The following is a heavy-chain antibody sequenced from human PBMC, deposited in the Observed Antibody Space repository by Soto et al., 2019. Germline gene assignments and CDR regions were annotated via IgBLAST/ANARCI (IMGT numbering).Heavy chain of an antibody. V-gene: IGHV3-23*01. CDR3: AKGGATYGLLNHYY. D-gene: IGHD3-10*01. CDR2: ITGTSANT. Sequence: EVQLLESGGGLVQPGGSLRLSCAASRFTFSNFAMSCFLQAAGKGLEWVSTITGTSANTYYTDSVKGRFAISRDNSQNTLYRQLNSLTTEDTAVDYWAKGGATYGLLNHYYWGQGTLVTVSS. CDR1: RFTFSNFA. J-gene: IGHJ4*02.